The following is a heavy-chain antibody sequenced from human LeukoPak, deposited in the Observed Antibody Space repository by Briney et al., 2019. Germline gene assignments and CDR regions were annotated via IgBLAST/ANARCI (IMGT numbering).Heavy chain of an antibody. Sequence: PSETLSLTCSVSDYPISSAYFWGWIRQPPGKGLEWIATMSNSGGTYFNPSLTSRGIVSIDASNNQFSLNLPTVTATNTAMYDCARVHCAGGYCYFLDYWGQGIVVTVSS. CDR2: MSNSGGT. V-gene: IGHV4-38-2*02. D-gene: IGHD2/OR15-2a*01. CDR3: ARVHCAGGYCYFLDY. CDR1: DYPISSAYF. J-gene: IGHJ4*02.